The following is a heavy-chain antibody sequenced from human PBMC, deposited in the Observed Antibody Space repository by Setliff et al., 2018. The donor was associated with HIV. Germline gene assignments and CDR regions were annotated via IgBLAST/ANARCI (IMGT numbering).Heavy chain of an antibody. CDR2: ISGSGGST. V-gene: IGHV3-23*01. D-gene: IGHD3-22*01. J-gene: IGHJ3*02. CDR3: ARDRPNYYDSSGYAFDI. Sequence: GGSLRPSCAASGLTFSNYAMNWVRQAPGKGLEWVSAISGSGGSTNYADSVKGRFTISRDNSKNTLYLQMNSLRAEDTAVYYCARDRPNYYDSSGYAFDIWGQGTMVTVSS. CDR1: GLTFSNYA.